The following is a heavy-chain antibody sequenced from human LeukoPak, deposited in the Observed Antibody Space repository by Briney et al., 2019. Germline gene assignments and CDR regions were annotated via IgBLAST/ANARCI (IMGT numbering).Heavy chain of an antibody. D-gene: IGHD3-10*01. V-gene: IGHV3-21*01. J-gene: IGHJ3*02. CDR3: ARDSILLWFGELPLDI. Sequence: GGSLRLSCAASGFTFSSYSMNWVRQAPGKGLEWVSSISSSSSYIYYADSVKGRFTISRDNAKNSLYLQMNSLRVEDTAVYYCARDSILLWFGELPLDIWGQGTMVTVSS. CDR2: ISSSSSYI. CDR1: GFTFSSYS.